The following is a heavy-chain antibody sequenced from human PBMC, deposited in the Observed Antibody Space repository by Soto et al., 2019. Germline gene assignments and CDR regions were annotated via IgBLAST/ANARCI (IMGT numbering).Heavy chain of an antibody. V-gene: IGHV4-39*01. CDR2: IYYSGST. D-gene: IGHD2-15*01. CDR1: GGSISSSSFY. CDR3: AVPRCSGGSCYDFDS. J-gene: IGHJ4*02. Sequence: QLQLQESGPGLVKPSETLSLTCSISGGSISSSSFYWGWIRQPPGKGLEWIGSIYYSGSTYYNPSLKSRVTMSVDTSKNQFSLKLSSVTAADTAVYYCAVPRCSGGSCYDFDSWGPGTLVTVSS.